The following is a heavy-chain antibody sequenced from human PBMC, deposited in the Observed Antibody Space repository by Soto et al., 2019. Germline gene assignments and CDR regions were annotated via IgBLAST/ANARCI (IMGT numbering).Heavy chain of an antibody. D-gene: IGHD3-22*01. CDR3: ATPYYYYDSSGYFWPFDY. J-gene: IGHJ4*02. Sequence: SVKVSCKASGGTFSSYAISWVRQAPGQGLEWMGGIIPIFGTANYAQKFQGRVTITADESTSTAYMELSSLRSEDTAVYYCATPYYYYDSSGYFWPFDYWGQGTLVTSPQ. CDR1: GGTFSSYA. V-gene: IGHV1-69*13. CDR2: IIPIFGTA.